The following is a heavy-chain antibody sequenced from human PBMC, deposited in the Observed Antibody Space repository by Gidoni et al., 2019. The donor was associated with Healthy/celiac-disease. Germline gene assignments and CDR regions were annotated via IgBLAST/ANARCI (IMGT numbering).Heavy chain of an antibody. CDR2: IIPILGIA. V-gene: IGHV1-69*04. J-gene: IGHJ6*02. CDR1: GGTFSSYA. Sequence: QVQLVQSGAEVKKPGSSVKVSCKASGGTFSSYAISWVRQAPGQGLEWMGRIIPILGIANYAQKFQGRVTITADKSTSTAYMELSSLRSEDTAVYYCASPRMVPATAGYYGMDVWGQGTTVTVSS. CDR3: ASPRMVPATAGYYGMDV. D-gene: IGHD2-2*01.